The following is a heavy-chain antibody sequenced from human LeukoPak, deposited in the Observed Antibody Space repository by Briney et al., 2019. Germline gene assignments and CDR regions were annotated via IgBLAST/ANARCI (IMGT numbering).Heavy chain of an antibody. D-gene: IGHD1-26*01. J-gene: IGHJ5*02. Sequence: SETLSLTCTVSGGSISSYYWNWIRQPPGKGLEWSGYIFYSGITNHNPSLKSRVTISVDTSKKQFSLKLTSVTAADTAVYYCARDSGSYPHWFAPWGQGTLVTVSS. V-gene: IGHV4-59*01. CDR1: GGSISSYY. CDR3: ARDSGSYPHWFAP. CDR2: IFYSGIT.